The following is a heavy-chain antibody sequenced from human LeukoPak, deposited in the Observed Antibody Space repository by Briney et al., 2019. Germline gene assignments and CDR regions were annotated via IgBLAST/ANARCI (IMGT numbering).Heavy chain of an antibody. CDR3: ARGPSVYDILTGYPFDY. D-gene: IGHD3-9*01. Sequence: SVKVSCKASGGTFSSYAISWVRQAPGQGLEWMGGIIPIFGTAKYAQKFQGRVTITADESTSTAYMELSSLRSEDTAVYYCARGPSVYDILTGYPFDYWGQGTLVTVSS. V-gene: IGHV1-69*13. CDR2: IIPIFGTA. CDR1: GGTFSSYA. J-gene: IGHJ4*02.